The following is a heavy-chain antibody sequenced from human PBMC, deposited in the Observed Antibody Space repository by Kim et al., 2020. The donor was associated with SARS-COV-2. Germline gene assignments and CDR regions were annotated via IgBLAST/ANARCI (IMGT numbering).Heavy chain of an antibody. CDR3: AKDAPFIAAAGNWFDP. CDR1: GFTFDDYA. Sequence: GGSLRLSCAASGFTFDDYAMHWVRQAPGKGLEWVSLISGDGGSTYYADSVKGRFTISRDNSKNSLYLQMNSLRTEDTALYYCAKDAPFIAAAGNWFDPWGQGTLVTVSS. CDR2: ISGDGGST. D-gene: IGHD6-13*01. J-gene: IGHJ5*02. V-gene: IGHV3-43*02.